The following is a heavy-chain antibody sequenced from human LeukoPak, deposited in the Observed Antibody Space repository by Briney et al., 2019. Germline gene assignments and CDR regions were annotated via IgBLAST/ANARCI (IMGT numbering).Heavy chain of an antibody. J-gene: IGHJ4*02. CDR1: GFTVSSND. CDR3: AACSGGSCQDY. V-gene: IGHV3-66*01. D-gene: IGHD2-15*01. CDR2: FYRGGST. Sequence: GGSLRLSCAASGFTVSSNDMSWVRQAPGKGLEWVSVFYRGGSTYHADSVKGRFTISRDISKNTLYLQMNSLRAEDTAVYYCAACSGGSCQDYWGQGTLVTVSS.